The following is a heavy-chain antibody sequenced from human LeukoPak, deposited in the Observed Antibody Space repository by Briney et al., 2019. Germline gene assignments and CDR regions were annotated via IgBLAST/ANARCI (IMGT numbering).Heavy chain of an antibody. D-gene: IGHD3-22*01. V-gene: IGHV3-30*04. CDR1: GFTFSSYA. CDR3: ARDSSGDHYFDY. CDR2: ISYDGSNK. J-gene: IGHJ4*02. Sequence: PGRSLRLSCAASGFTFSSYAMHWVRQAPGKGLEWVAVISYDGSNKYYADSVKGRFTISRDNSKNTLYLQMNSLRAEDRAVYYCARDSSGDHYFDYWGQGTLVTVSS.